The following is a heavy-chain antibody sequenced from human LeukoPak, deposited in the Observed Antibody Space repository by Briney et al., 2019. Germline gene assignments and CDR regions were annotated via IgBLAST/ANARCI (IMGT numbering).Heavy chain of an antibody. CDR3: ARGRRPRYCSGGSCKLKLYYYMDV. CDR1: GGSFSGYY. V-gene: IGHV4-34*01. CDR2: INHSGST. D-gene: IGHD2-15*01. Sequence: SETLSLTCAVYGGSFSGYYWSWIRQPPRKGLEWIGEINHSGSTNYNPSLKSRVTISVDTSKNQFSLKLSSVTAADTAVYYCARGRRPRYCSGGSCKLKLYYYMDVWGKGTTVTVSS. J-gene: IGHJ6*03.